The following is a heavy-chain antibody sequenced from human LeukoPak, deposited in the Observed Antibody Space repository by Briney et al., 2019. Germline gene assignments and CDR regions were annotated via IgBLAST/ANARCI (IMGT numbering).Heavy chain of an antibody. CDR1: GFTFDDYG. D-gene: IGHD3-22*01. CDR2: INWNGGST. V-gene: IGHV3-20*04. CDR3: ARVQQYDKFDY. J-gene: IGHJ4*02. Sequence: GGSLRLSCAASGFTFDDYGMSWVRQAPGKGLEWVSGINWNGGSTGYADSVKGQFTISRDNAKNSLYLQMNSLRAEDTAFYYCARVQQYDKFDYWGQGTLVTVSS.